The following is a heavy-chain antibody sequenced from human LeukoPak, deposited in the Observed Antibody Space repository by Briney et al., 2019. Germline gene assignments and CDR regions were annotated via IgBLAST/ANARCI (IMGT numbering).Heavy chain of an antibody. Sequence: PGGSLRLSCAASGFTFSSYGMSWVRQAPGKGLEWVALISYDASNKYYADSVKGRFTISRDNSKNTLYLQLNSLRTEDTAVYYCARGARGSGWRVFDIWGQGTMVTVSS. CDR1: GFTFSSYG. CDR3: ARGARGSGWRVFDI. J-gene: IGHJ3*02. V-gene: IGHV3-30*03. D-gene: IGHD6-19*01. CDR2: ISYDASNK.